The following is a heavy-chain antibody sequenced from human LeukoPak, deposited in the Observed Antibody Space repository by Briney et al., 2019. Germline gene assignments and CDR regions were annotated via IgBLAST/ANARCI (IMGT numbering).Heavy chain of an antibody. CDR3: AKGGKWDVTPFDY. CDR2: ISGSGGST. Sequence: GGSLRLSCAASGFTFTSYSMNWVRQAPGKGLEWVSTISGSGGSTYYADSVKGRFTISRDNSKNTLYLQVNSLRAEDTAVYYCAKGGKWDVTPFDYWGQGTLVTVSS. V-gene: IGHV3-23*01. J-gene: IGHJ4*02. D-gene: IGHD1-26*01. CDR1: GFTFTSYS.